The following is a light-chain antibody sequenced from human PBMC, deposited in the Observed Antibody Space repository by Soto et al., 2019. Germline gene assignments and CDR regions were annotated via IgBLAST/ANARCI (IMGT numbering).Light chain of an antibody. Sequence: QVTESPSTLSASVGDRVTITCQASQDIINYLNWYQQKPGKAPKLLIYDASNLETGVPSRFSGSGSGTDFTFTISSLQAEDIATYYRQQYENLPITSGQPTRP. CDR1: QDIINY. CDR2: DAS. V-gene: IGKV1-33*01. J-gene: IGKJ5*01. CDR3: QQYENLPIT.